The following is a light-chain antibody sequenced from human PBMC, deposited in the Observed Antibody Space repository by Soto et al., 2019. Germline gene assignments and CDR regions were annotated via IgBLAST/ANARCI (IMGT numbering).Light chain of an antibody. CDR2: AAS. CDR1: QGISNY. CDR3: HKYNSAPIFT. Sequence: DIQMTQSPSSLSASVGDRVTITCRASQGISNYLAWYQQKPGKVPKLLIYAASTLQSGVPSRFSGSGSGTDFTLTISSLQTEDVATYYCHKYNSAPIFTFGPGTKVDIK. V-gene: IGKV1-27*01. J-gene: IGKJ3*01.